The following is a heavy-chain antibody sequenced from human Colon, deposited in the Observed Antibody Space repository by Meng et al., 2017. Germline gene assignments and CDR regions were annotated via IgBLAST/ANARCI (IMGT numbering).Heavy chain of an antibody. Sequence: QVQLQESGPGLVKPSQTLSPTGTVSGGSISSGDYYWSWIRQPPGRGLEWIGYIYYSGSTYYNPSLRSRVTISVDTSKNQFSLILTSVTAADTAVYFCARVETATTNPYFDYWGQGTLVTVSS. V-gene: IGHV4-30-4*01. CDR2: IYYSGST. D-gene: IGHD5-24*01. CDR3: ARVETATTNPYFDY. CDR1: GGSISSGDYY. J-gene: IGHJ4*02.